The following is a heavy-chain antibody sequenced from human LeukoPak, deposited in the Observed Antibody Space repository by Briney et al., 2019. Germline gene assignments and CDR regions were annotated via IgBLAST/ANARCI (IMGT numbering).Heavy chain of an antibody. CDR1: GGSISSYY. Sequence: SSGTLSLTCTVSGGSISSYYWSWIRQPPGKGLEWIGYIYYSGSTNYNPSLKSRVTISVDTSKNQFSLKLSSVTAADTAVYYCARWRYSSSPSRWYFDYWGQGTLVTVSS. D-gene: IGHD6-13*01. CDR2: IYYSGST. V-gene: IGHV4-59*08. J-gene: IGHJ4*02. CDR3: ARWRYSSSPSRWYFDY.